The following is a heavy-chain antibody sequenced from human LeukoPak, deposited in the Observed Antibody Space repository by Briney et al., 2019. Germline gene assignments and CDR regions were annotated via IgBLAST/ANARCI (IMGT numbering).Heavy chain of an antibody. J-gene: IGHJ3*01. Sequence: PGGSLRLSCAASGFTFSSYWMHWVRQAPGKGLVWVSHINSDGGSTTYADSVEGRFTISRDNAKNTLYLQMNSLRAEDTAVYSCAGDYGDAFDLWGQGTMVTVSS. CDR1: GFTFSSYW. CDR2: INSDGGST. CDR3: AGDYGDAFDL. D-gene: IGHD3-16*01. V-gene: IGHV3-74*01.